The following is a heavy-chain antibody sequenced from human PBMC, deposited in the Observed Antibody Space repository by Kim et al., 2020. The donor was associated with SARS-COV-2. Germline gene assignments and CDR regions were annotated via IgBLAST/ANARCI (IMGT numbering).Heavy chain of an antibody. D-gene: IGHD6-6*01. CDR3: ARDLSIAARPSHYYVDV. V-gene: IGHV4-61*01. J-gene: IGHJ6*03. Sequence: SETLSLTCTVSGGSVSSGSYYWSWIRQPPGKGLEWIGYIYYSGSTNYNPSLKSRVTISVDTSKNQFSLKLSSVTAADTAVYYCARDLSIAARPSHYYVDVWGKGTTVTVSS. CDR2: IYYSGST. CDR1: GGSVSSGSYY.